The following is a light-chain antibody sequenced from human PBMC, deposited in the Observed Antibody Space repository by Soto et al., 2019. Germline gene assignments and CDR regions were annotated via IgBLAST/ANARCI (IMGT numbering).Light chain of an antibody. Sequence: DIQMTQSPSTLYASVGDRVTITCRASQTISSWLAWYQQKPGKAPKLLIYKASSLERGVSSRFSGSGSGTEFTLTISSLQSDDFATYYCQQYNSYPWTFGQGTRVEIK. CDR2: KAS. CDR1: QTISSW. CDR3: QQYNSYPWT. J-gene: IGKJ1*01. V-gene: IGKV1-5*03.